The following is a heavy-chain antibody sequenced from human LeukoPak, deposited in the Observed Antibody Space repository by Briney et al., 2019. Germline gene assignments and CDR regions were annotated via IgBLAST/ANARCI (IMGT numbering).Heavy chain of an antibody. CDR2: ISYDGSNK. CDR1: GFTFSSYA. D-gene: IGHD3-10*01. V-gene: IGHV3-30-3*01. CDR3: ARGKGSRLNLWFGED. Sequence: GRSLRLSCAASGFTFSSYAMHWVRQAPGKGLEWVAVISYDGSNKYYADSVKGRFTISRDNSKNTLYLQMNSLRAEDTAVYYCARGKGSRLNLWFGEDWGQGTLVTVSS. J-gene: IGHJ4*02.